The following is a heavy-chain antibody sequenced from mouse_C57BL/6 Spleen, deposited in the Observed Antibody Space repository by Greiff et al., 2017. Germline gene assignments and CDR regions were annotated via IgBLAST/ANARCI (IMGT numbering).Heavy chain of an antibody. CDR2: ISYSGST. V-gene: IGHV3-1*01. CDR3: ARGYYGSSPAY. CDR1: GYSITSGYD. D-gene: IGHD1-1*01. J-gene: IGHJ3*01. Sequence: EVKLMESGPGMVKPSQSLSLTCTVTGYSITSGYDWHWIRHFPGNKLEWMGYISYSGSTNYNPSLKSRISITHDTSKNHFFLKLNSVTTEDTATYYCARGYYGSSPAYWGQGTLVTVSA.